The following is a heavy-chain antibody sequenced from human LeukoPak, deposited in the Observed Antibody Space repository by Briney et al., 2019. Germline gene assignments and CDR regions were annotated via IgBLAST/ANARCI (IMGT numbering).Heavy chain of an antibody. Sequence: GSLRLSCAASGFTFSNAWMSWVRQAPGKGLEWVGRIKSKTDGGTTDYAAPVKGRFTISRDDSKNTLYLQMNSLKTEDTAVYYCTTEAVSRLRYYDSSGYPPAGWGQGTLVTVSS. D-gene: IGHD3-22*01. CDR3: TTEAVSRLRYYDSSGYPPAG. J-gene: IGHJ4*02. V-gene: IGHV3-15*01. CDR2: IKSKTDGGTT. CDR1: GFTFSNAW.